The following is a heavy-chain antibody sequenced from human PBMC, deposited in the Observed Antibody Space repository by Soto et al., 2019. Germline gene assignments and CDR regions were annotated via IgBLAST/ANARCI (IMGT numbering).Heavy chain of an antibody. V-gene: IGHV3-7*01. CDR3: AIDRGPSSGLNCFVDT. CDR1: GFTFVRYW. CDR2: IRQDRNEK. J-gene: IGHJ4*02. Sequence: GGSLRLSCVASGFTFVRYWMSWVRQAPGKEPEEVDNIRQDRNEKHYVDNVKGRITISRDNAKNYLNLQMNSLGADDSAVYYCAIDRGPSSGLNCFVDTWGPGALVTGSS. D-gene: IGHD6-19*01.